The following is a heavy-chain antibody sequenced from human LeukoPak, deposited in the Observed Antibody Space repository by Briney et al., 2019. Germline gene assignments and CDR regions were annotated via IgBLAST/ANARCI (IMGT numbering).Heavy chain of an antibody. J-gene: IGHJ4*02. D-gene: IGHD3-22*01. CDR1: GFTFSSYW. CDR3: HYSTTHDSSGYSLDY. V-gene: IGHV3-74*01. Sequence: GGSLRLSCAASGFTFSSYWMHWVRQAPGKGLVWVSRINSDGSSTSYADSVKGRFTISRDNSKNTLYLQMNSLRAEDTAVYYRHYSTTHDSSGYSLDYWGQGTLVTVSS. CDR2: INSDGSST.